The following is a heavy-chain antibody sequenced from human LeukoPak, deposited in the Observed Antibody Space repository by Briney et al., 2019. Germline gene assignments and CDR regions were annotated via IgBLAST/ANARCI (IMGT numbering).Heavy chain of an antibody. V-gene: IGHV4-34*01. CDR2: INHSGST. Sequence: SETLSLTCAVYGGSFSGYYWSWIRQPPGKGLEWIGEINHSGSTNYNPSLTSRVTISVDTSKNQFSLKLSSVTAADTAVYYCASRGYKAPFDYWGQGTLVTVSS. CDR3: ASRGYKAPFDY. J-gene: IGHJ4*02. D-gene: IGHD6-25*01. CDR1: GGSFSGYY.